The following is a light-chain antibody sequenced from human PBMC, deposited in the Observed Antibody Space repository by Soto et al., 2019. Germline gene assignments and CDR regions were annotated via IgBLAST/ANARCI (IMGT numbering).Light chain of an antibody. CDR2: SAS. J-gene: IGKJ2*01. V-gene: IGKV3-15*01. Sequence: ELVMPQSPATLSVSPGERATLSCRASQSISTELAWYQQKPGQPPRLLIYSASTRATGVPARFTGSGSGSEFTLTISGLQSEDFAVYYCQQGHNWPLTFGQGTRLEI. CDR1: QSISTE. CDR3: QQGHNWPLT.